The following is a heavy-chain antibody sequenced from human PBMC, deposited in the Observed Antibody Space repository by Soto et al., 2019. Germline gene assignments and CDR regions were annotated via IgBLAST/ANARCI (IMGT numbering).Heavy chain of an antibody. CDR3: ARDAGGPDY. D-gene: IGHD3-16*01. J-gene: IGHJ4*02. V-gene: IGHV1-46*01. Sequence: QVQLVQSGAEVKKPGASVNVSCKIKTSGHTFPSYNVHWVRQAPGQGLEWMGIINPSGDSTTYAQKFQGRVSMTRDSSTTTVYMELSSLRSEDTAVYYCARDAGGPDYWGQGTLVTVSS. CDR2: INPSGDST. CDR1: GHTFPSYN.